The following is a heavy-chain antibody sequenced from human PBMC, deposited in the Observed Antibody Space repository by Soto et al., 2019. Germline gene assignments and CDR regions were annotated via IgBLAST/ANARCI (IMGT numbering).Heavy chain of an antibody. CDR3: AREGIAVAGTFWPDY. Sequence: QVQLVESGGGVVQPGRSLRLSCAASRFTFSSYGMHWVRQAPGKGLEWVAVIWYDGSNKYYADSVKGRFTISRDNSKNTLYLQMNSLRAEDTAVYYCAREGIAVAGTFWPDYWGQGTLVTVSS. CDR1: RFTFSSYG. V-gene: IGHV3-33*01. J-gene: IGHJ4*02. D-gene: IGHD6-19*01. CDR2: IWYDGSNK.